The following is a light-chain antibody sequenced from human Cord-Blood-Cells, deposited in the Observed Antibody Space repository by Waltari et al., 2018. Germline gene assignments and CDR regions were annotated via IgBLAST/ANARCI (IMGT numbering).Light chain of an antibody. CDR1: SSDVGSYNL. J-gene: IGLJ3*02. CDR2: EGS. CDR3: CSYAGSWV. V-gene: IGLV2-23*01. Sequence: QSALTQPASVSGSPGQSITISCPGTSSDVGSYNLVSWYQQHPGKAPKLMIDEGSKRPSGVSNRFSVSKSGNTASLTISGLQAEDEADYYCCSYAGSWVFGGGTKLTVL.